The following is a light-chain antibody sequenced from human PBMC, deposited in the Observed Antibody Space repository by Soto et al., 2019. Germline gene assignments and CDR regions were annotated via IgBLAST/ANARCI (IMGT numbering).Light chain of an antibody. V-gene: IGLV2-14*01. J-gene: IGLJ3*02. CDR2: EVR. Sequence: QSALTQPASVSGSPGQSITISCTGTSSDIGGYNYVSWYQQHPGKAPKLLIYEVRNRPSGVSDRFPGSKSGNTASLTISGLQTEDEADYYCSSYTTSTSLVFGGGTKVTVL. CDR1: SSDIGGYNY. CDR3: SSYTTSTSLV.